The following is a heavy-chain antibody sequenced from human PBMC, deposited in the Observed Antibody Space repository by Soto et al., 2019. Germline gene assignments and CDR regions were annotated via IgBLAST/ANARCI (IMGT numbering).Heavy chain of an antibody. CDR2: IFQSGDT. CDR3: VSSLNYDFWRDGGRHFYFDY. D-gene: IGHD3-3*01. V-gene: IGHV4-38-2*01. J-gene: IGHJ4*02. CDR1: GYSISSAYY. Sequence: PSETLSLTCAVSGYSISSAYYWGWTRQPPGKGLEWIGCIFQSGDTYYQPSLKSRVTISVDTSKNQFSLKLTSVTAADTAVYYCVSSLNYDFWRDGGRHFYFDYWGRGILVTVS.